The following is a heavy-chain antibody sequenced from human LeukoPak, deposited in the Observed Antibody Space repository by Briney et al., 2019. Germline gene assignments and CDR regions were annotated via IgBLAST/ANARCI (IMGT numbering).Heavy chain of an antibody. Sequence: PGRSLRLSCSASGFTFDDYAVSWFRQAPGKGLEWVGFIRSKAFGGTPEYAASVRGRFTISRDDSKSIAYLQRNSLKTEDTAVYYCTRNTVTVHFDYWSQGTLVTVSS. CDR1: GFTFDDYA. D-gene: IGHD4-17*01. CDR2: IRSKAFGGTP. V-gene: IGHV3-49*03. J-gene: IGHJ4*02. CDR3: TRNTVTVHFDY.